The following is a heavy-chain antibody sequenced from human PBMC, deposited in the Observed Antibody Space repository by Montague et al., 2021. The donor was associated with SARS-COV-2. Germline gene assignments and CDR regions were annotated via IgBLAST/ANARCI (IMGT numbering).Heavy chain of an antibody. J-gene: IGHJ3*02. Sequence: SVKVSCKASGYTFISYGISWVRQAPGQGLEWMGWISAYNGKKNYAQKLKGRVTMTTDTSTSTAYMELRSLRSDDTAVYYCARGFDYGDYHDAFDIWGQGTMVTVSS. V-gene: IGHV1-18*04. CDR2: ISAYNGKK. CDR1: GYTFISYG. D-gene: IGHD4-17*01. CDR3: ARGFDYGDYHDAFDI.